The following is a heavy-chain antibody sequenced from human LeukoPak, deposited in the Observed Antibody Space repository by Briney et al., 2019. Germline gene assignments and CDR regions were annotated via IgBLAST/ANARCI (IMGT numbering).Heavy chain of an antibody. V-gene: IGHV3-48*04. D-gene: IGHD4-17*01. Sequence: GGSLRLSCAASGFTFSSYSMNWVRQAPGKGLEWVSYISSSSSTIYYADSVKGRFTISRDNAKNSLYLQMNSLRAEDTAVYYCARSNDYAVSGMDVWGQGTTVTVSS. CDR1: GFTFSSYS. J-gene: IGHJ6*02. CDR3: ARSNDYAVSGMDV. CDR2: ISSSSSTI.